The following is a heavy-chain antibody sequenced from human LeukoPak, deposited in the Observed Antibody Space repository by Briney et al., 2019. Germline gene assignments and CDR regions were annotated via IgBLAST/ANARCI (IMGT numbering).Heavy chain of an antibody. V-gene: IGHV3-23*01. CDR3: AKVYYYDSSGYYRSPLDY. CDR1: GFTFSSYA. D-gene: IGHD3-22*01. Sequence: PGGSLRLSCAASGFTFSSYAMSWVRQAPGKGLEWVSAISGSGGSTYYADSVKGRFTISRDNSKNTLYLQMNSLRADDTAVYYCAKVYYYDSSGYYRSPLDYWGQGTLVTVSS. CDR2: ISGSGGST. J-gene: IGHJ4*02.